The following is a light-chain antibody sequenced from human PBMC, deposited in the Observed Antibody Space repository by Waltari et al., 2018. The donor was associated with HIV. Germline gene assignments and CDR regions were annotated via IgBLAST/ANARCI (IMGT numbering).Light chain of an antibody. CDR1: SSDVGGYNY. V-gene: IGLV2-8*01. CDR3: SSHAGSKVV. CDR2: DVI. J-gene: IGLJ2*01. Sequence: QSALTQPPSASGSPGQSVTLSCTGTSSDVGGYNYVSWHQQHPGKAPKLMINDVIKRPSGVPDRFSGSKSGNTASLTVSGRQPEDEADYYCSSHAGSKVVFGGGTRLTVL.